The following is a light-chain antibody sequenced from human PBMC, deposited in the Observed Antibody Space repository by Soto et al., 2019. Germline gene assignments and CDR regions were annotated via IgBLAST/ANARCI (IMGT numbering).Light chain of an antibody. J-gene: IGKJ1*01. V-gene: IGKV1-5*01. Sequence: DIQMTQSPSTLSASVGDRVTITCRASQSISSWLAWYQQKPGKAPKLLIYDASSLESGVPSRFSGSGSGTEFTLTISSLQPDDFATYYCQQYNSYSTWTFGQGTQVDIX. CDR1: QSISSW. CDR2: DAS. CDR3: QQYNSYSTWT.